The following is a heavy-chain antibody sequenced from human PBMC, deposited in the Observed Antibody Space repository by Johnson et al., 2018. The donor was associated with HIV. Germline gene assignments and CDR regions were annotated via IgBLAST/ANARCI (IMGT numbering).Heavy chain of an antibody. CDR3: AKLPGGNSGFVDAFDI. Sequence: QVQLVESGGGVVQPERSLRLSCAASGFTFGNYAMHWVRQHPGEGLEWVAVIWSDGSNKYYAASVKGRFTISRDNSKNTLYLQMNSLRAEDTAVYYCAKLPGGNSGFVDAFDIWGQGTMVTVSS. V-gene: IGHV3-33*06. J-gene: IGHJ3*02. CDR1: GFTFGNYA. CDR2: IWSDGSNK. D-gene: IGHD4-23*01.